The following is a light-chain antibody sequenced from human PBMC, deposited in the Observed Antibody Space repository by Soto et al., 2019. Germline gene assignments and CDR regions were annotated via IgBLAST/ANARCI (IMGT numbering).Light chain of an antibody. CDR2: ANT. CDR3: QSYDSSLSGYV. V-gene: IGLV1-40*01. J-gene: IGLJ1*01. Sequence: QSVLTQPPSVSGAPGQTVTISCTGSSSNIGAGYDVHWYQQLPGTAPKLLIYANTNRPSGVPDRFSGSKSGTSASLAIIGLQAEDEADYYCQSYDSSLSGYVFGTGTKRTVL. CDR1: SSNIGAGYD.